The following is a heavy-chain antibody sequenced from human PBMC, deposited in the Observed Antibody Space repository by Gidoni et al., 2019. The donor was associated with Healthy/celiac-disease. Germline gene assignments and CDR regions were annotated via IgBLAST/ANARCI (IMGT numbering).Heavy chain of an antibody. V-gene: IGHV3-73*02. CDR2: IRSKANSYAT. J-gene: IGHJ6*02. Sequence: EVQLVESGGGLVQPGGSLKLSCAASGFTFSGPAMHWVRQASGKGLEWVGRIRSKANSYATAYAASVKGRFTISRDDSKNTAYLQMNSLKTEDTAVYYCTRKGSSVYYYGMDVWGQGTTVTVSS. CDR1: GFTFSGPA. CDR3: TRKGSSVYYYGMDV.